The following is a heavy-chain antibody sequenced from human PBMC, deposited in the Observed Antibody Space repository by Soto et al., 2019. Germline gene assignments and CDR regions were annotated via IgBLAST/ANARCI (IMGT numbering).Heavy chain of an antibody. Sequence: ASVKVSCKDSGFTFTSSAVQWVRQARGQRLEWIGWIVVGSGNTNYAQKFQERVTITRDMSTSTAYMELSSLRSEDTAVYYCAAGYSSGWYGYFQHWGQGTLVTVSS. V-gene: IGHV1-58*01. J-gene: IGHJ1*01. CDR1: GFTFTSSA. CDR2: IVVGSGNT. D-gene: IGHD6-19*01. CDR3: AAGYSSGWYGYFQH.